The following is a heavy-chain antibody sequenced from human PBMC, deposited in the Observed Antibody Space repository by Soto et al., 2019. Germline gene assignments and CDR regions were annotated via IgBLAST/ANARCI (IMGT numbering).Heavy chain of an antibody. CDR2: IKQDGNDK. D-gene: IGHD6-19*01. V-gene: IGHV3-7*03. CDR1: GFSFSSNW. J-gene: IGHJ4*02. Sequence: EVQLVESGGDLVQPGGSLRLSCAASGFSFSSNWRSWVRQAPGKGLEWVANIKQDGNDKRYVDSVKGRFTISRDNAKSSLYLQMNSLRAEDTAVYYCARYSYSSGPQDSWGQGTLVTVSS. CDR3: ARYSYSSGPQDS.